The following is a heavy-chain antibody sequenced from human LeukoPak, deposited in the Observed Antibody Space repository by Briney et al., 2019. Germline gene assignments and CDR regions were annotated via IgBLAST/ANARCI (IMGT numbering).Heavy chain of an antibody. V-gene: IGHV3-30*04. CDR3: ARLYLPATRFDY. CDR1: GFTFSSYA. Sequence: GRSLRLSCAASGFTFSSYAMHWVRQAPGKGLEWVAVISYDGSNKYYADSVKGRFTISRDNSKNTLYLQMNSLRAEDTAVCYCARLYLPATRFDYWGQGTLVTVSS. CDR2: ISYDGSNK. D-gene: IGHD5-24*01. J-gene: IGHJ4*02.